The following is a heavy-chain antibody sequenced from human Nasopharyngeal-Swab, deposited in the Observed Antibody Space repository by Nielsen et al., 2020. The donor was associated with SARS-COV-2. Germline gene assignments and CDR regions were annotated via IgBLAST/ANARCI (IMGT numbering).Heavy chain of an antibody. CDR2: IYYSGST. V-gene: IGHV4-39*01. D-gene: IGHD4-17*01. CDR3: ARHTGDYGDYIYYFDY. J-gene: IGHJ4*02. CDR1: GGSISSSSYY. Sequence: SETMSLTCTVSGGSISSSSYYWGWIRQTPGKGLEWIGSIYYSGSTYYNPSLKSRVTISVDTSKNQFSLKLSSVTAADTAVYYCARHTGDYGDYIYYFDYWGQGTLVTVSS.